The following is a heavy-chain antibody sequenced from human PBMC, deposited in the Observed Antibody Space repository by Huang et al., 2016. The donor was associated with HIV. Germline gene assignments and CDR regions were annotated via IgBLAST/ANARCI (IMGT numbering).Heavy chain of an antibody. J-gene: IGHJ5*02. CDR1: GFSFSSYT. CDR3: AKDRVAGTGHCFDP. D-gene: IGHD6-19*01. Sequence: EVKLLESGGGLVQPGGSLRLSCAASGFSFSSYTMTWVRQAPGKGLEWVSSIRGSDNNTFYADSVKGRFTISRDNSKNTLYLQMKSLRVDDTAVYYCAKDRVAGTGHCFDPWGQGTLVTVSS. CDR2: IRGSDNNT. V-gene: IGHV3-23*01.